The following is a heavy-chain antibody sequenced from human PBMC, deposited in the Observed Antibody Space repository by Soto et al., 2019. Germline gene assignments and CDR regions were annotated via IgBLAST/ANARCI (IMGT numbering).Heavy chain of an antibody. Sequence: GGSLRLSCAASGFTFSSYAMSWVRQAPGKGLEWVSAISGSGGSTYYADSVKGRFTISRDNSKNTLYLQMNSLRVEDTAVYYCAKDPIGYYYYYMDVWGKGTTVTVSS. CDR3: AKDPIGYYYYYMDV. CDR1: GFTFSSYA. J-gene: IGHJ6*03. V-gene: IGHV3-23*01. D-gene: IGHD3-10*01. CDR2: ISGSGGST.